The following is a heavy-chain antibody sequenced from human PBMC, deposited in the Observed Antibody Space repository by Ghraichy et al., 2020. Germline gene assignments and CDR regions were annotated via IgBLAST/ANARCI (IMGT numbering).Heavy chain of an antibody. D-gene: IGHD1-26*01. CDR3: ARDRPPWGRGRPWMDV. CDR2: IYSGGST. V-gene: IGHV3-53*01. CDR1: GFTVSSNY. Sequence: GGSLRLSCAASGFTVSSNYMSWVRQAPGKGLEWVSVIYSGGSTYYADSVKGRFTISRDNSKNTLYLQMNSLRAEDTAVYYCARDRPPWGRGRPWMDVWGQGSSVTVSS. J-gene: IGHJ6*02.